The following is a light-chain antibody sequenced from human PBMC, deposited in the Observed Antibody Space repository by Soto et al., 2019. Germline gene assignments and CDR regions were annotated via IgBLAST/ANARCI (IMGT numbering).Light chain of an antibody. CDR3: QQYGSSST. CDR2: GAS. J-gene: IGKJ5*01. Sequence: EIVLTQSPGTLSLSPGERATPSCRASQSVSSNYLAWYQQKGGQAPRLLIYGASSRATGTPDRFSGSGSGTDFTLTISRLEPDDFAVYYCQQYGSSSTFGQGTRLEIK. CDR1: QSVSSNY. V-gene: IGKV3-20*01.